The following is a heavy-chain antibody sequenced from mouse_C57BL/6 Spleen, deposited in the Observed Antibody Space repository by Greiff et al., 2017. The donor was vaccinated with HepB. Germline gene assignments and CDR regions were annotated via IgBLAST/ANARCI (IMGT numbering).Heavy chain of an antibody. D-gene: IGHD1-1*01. CDR3: ARWGVVATGAMDY. CDR1: GYAFTNYL. CDR2: INPGSGGT. Sequence: VQLVESGAELVRPGTSVKVSCKASGYAFTNYLIEWVKQRPGQGLEWIGVINPGSGGTNYNEKFKGKATLTADKSSSTAYMQLSSLTSEDSAVYFCARWGVVATGAMDYWCQGTSVTVSS. J-gene: IGHJ4*01. V-gene: IGHV1-54*01.